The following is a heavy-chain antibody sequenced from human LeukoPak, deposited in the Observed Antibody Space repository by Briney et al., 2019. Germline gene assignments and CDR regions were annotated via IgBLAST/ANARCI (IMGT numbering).Heavy chain of an antibody. CDR1: GFTFSNYW. D-gene: IGHD5-24*01. Sequence: PGGSLRLSCAASGFTFSNYWMSWVRQAPGKGLEWVANIKQDRSEKYYVDSVKGRFTISRDNAKNSLYLQMNSLRAEDTAVYYCAKGQRRHIDMAPSFDYWGQGTLVTVSS. J-gene: IGHJ4*02. V-gene: IGHV3-7*01. CDR2: IKQDRSEK. CDR3: AKGQRRHIDMAPSFDY.